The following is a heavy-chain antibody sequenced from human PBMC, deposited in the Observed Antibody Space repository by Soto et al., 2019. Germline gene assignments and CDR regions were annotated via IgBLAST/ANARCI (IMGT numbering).Heavy chain of an antibody. D-gene: IGHD6-6*01. V-gene: IGHV1-69*06. CDR1: GGTFSCYA. J-gene: IGHJ3*02. Sequence: SVKVSCKDSGGTFSCYAISWVRQAPGQGLEWMGGIIPIFGTANYAQKFQGRVTITADKSTSTAYMELSSLRSEDTAVYYCATSAYSSSFRGTKDAFDIWGQGTMVTVS. CDR3: ATSAYSSSFRGTKDAFDI. CDR2: IIPIFGTA.